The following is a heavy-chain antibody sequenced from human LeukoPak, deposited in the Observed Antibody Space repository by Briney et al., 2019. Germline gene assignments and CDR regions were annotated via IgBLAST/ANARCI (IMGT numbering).Heavy chain of an antibody. CDR1: GFNFRKIG. J-gene: IGHJ4*02. D-gene: IGHD2-21*02. V-gene: IGHV3-NL1*01. CDR3: ARGGDRHADFDY. CDR2: IYSGGST. Sequence: GGSLRLSCAASGFNFRKIGMHWVRQAPGKGLEWVSVIYSGGSTYYADSVKGRFTISRDNSKNTLYLQMNSLRAEDTAVYYCARGGDRHADFDYWGQGTLVTVSS.